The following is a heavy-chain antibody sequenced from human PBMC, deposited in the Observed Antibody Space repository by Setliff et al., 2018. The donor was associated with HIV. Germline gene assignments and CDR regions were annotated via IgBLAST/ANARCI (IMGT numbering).Heavy chain of an antibody. CDR1: GYSFTNYG. CDR3: ARDDVGNCSCGSCYHLFDTFDI. Sequence: GPSVKVSCKASGYSFTNYGISWGRQAPGQGLEWMGWISSYNDNTNYALNLQGRVTMTTDTSTSTAYMGLRSLRSDDTAVYYCARDDVGNCSCGSCYHLFDTFDIWGQGTVVTVSS. J-gene: IGHJ3*02. D-gene: IGHD2-15*01. V-gene: IGHV1-18*01. CDR2: ISSYNDNT.